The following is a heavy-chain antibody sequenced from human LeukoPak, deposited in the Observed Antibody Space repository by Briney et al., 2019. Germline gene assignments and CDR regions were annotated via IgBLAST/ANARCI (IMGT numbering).Heavy chain of an antibody. V-gene: IGHV1-2*02. CDR3: ARGVTMVRGVVRENWFDP. CDR1: GYTFTGYY. CDR2: INPNSGGT. Sequence: ASVKVSCKASGYTFTGYYMHWVRQAPGQGLEWMGWINPNSGGTNYAQKFQGRVTMTRDTSISTAYMELSRLRSDDTAVYYCARGVTMVRGVVRENWFDPWGQGTLVTVSS. D-gene: IGHD3-10*01. J-gene: IGHJ5*02.